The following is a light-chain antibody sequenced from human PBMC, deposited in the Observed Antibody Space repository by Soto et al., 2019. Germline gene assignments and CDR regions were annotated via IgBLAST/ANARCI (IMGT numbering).Light chain of an antibody. J-gene: IGLJ1*01. CDR2: EVN. CDR1: SSDFGNYNL. Sequence: QSALTQPASVSGSPGQSITISCTGTSSDFGNYNLVSWYQQHPGKVPKLILFEVNKRPSGVSGRFSGSKSGNTGSLTISGLQAEDEADYYCCSFTSSNTHVFGTGTKLTVL. CDR3: CSFTSSNTHV. V-gene: IGLV2-23*02.